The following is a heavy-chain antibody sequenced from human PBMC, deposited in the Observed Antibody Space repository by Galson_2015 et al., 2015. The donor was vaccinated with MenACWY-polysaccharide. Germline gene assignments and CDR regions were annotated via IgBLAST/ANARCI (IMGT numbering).Heavy chain of an antibody. Sequence: SLRLSCAASGSRFSHSGMHWVRQAPGKGLEWVAVIQYDGSKIVYADSVKGRFTISRDNSKNTLFLEMNSLGAEDTAVYYCAREGSRIVFHAFDTWGQGTMVTASS. J-gene: IGHJ3*02. CDR2: IQYDGSKI. CDR3: AREGSRIVFHAFDT. D-gene: IGHD6-13*01. CDR1: GSRFSHSG. V-gene: IGHV3-33*01.